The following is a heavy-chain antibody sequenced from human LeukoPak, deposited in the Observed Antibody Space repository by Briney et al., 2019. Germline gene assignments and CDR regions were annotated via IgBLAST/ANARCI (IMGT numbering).Heavy chain of an antibody. CDR3: ARDRGIAARPYYFDY. D-gene: IGHD6-6*01. CDR2: ISSSSSTI. CDR1: GFTFSSYS. Sequence: PGGSLRLSCAASGFTFSSYSMNWVRQAPGKGLEWVSYISSSSSTIYYADSVKGRFTISRDNAKNSLYLQMNSLRAEDTAVYYCARDRGIAARPYYFDYWGQGTLVTVSS. V-gene: IGHV3-48*01. J-gene: IGHJ4*02.